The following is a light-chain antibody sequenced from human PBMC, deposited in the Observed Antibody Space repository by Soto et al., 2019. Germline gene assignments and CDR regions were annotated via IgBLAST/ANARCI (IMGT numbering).Light chain of an antibody. CDR1: SSDIGGSNY. J-gene: IGLJ1*01. CDR3: YLSRSSSTTFYV. V-gene: IGLV2-14*03. Sequence: QSALTRPASVSGSPGQSITISCAGTSSDIGGSNYVSWYQQHPGKAPKLMIYGVSNRPSGVSTRFSGSKSGNTASLTISGLKPEDESAYLCYLSRSSSTTFYVFGSGTKLTVL. CDR2: GVS.